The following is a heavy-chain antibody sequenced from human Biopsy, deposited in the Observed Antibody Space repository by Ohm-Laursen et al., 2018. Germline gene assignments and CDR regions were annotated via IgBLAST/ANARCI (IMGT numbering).Heavy chain of an antibody. Sequence: GSLRFSCAASGFTFTHAWMSWVRQAPGKGLEWVAKIQRDGSEKYYVDSVTGRFTISRDNAKNSMYLQMNSLRAEDTALYYCARATSTAGTGYFDYWGQGILVTVSS. J-gene: IGHJ4*02. D-gene: IGHD6-13*01. CDR2: IQRDGSEK. V-gene: IGHV3-7*01. CDR3: ARATSTAGTGYFDY. CDR1: GFTFTHAW.